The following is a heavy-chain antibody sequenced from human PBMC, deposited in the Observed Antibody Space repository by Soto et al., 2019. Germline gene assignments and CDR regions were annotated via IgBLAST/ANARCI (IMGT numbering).Heavy chain of an antibody. CDR2: IYYSGST. V-gene: IGHV4-59*01. CDR3: ARDQRPGEFPEYYFDY. CDR1: GGSISSYY. D-gene: IGHD3-10*01. J-gene: IGHJ4*02. Sequence: SETLSLTCTVSGGSISSYYWSWIRQPPGKGLEWIGYIYYSGSTNYNPSLKSRVSISADTPKNQLSLKLSSVTAADTAVYYCARDQRPGEFPEYYFDYWGQGTLVTVSS.